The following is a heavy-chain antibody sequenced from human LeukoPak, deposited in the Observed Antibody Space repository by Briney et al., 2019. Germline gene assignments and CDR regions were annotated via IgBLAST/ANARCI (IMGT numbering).Heavy chain of an antibody. V-gene: IGHV1-8*01. Sequence: ASVKVSCKASGYTFTSYDINWVRQATGQGLEWTGWMNPNSGNTGYAQKFQGRVTMTRNTSISTAYMELSSLRSEDTAVYYCARGRYYGSGSYYNEVGDWFDPWGQGTLVTVSS. CDR3: ARGRYYGSGSYYNEVGDWFDP. CDR1: GYTFTSYD. J-gene: IGHJ5*02. D-gene: IGHD3-10*01. CDR2: MNPNSGNT.